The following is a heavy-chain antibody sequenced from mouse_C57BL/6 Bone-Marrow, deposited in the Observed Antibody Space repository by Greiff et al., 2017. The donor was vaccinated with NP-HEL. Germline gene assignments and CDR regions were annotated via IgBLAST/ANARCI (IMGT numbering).Heavy chain of an antibody. J-gene: IGHJ4*01. CDR2: IRNKANGYTT. V-gene: IGHV7-4*01. CDR1: GFTFTDYY. Sequence: EVKLVESGGGLVQPGASLRLSCAASGFTFTDYYMSWVRQPPGKAPEWLALIRNKANGYTTEYNASVKGRFTISRDKSQNILYLQMNTLRAEDSATYYCVKADYYGYDDYAMDYWGQGTSVTVSS. D-gene: IGHD2-2*01. CDR3: VKADYYGYDDYAMDY.